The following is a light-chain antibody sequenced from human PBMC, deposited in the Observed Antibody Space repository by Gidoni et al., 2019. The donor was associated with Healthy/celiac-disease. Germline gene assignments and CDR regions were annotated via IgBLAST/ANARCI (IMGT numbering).Light chain of an antibody. V-gene: IGKV3-11*01. CDR1: QSVSSY. Sequence: EIVLTQSPATLSLSHGERATLSCRASQSVSSYLAWYQRKPGQAPRLLIYAASNRATGIPARFSGSGSGTDFTLTISSLEPEDFAVYYCQQRSNWLTFGGXTKVEIK. CDR3: QQRSNWLT. CDR2: AAS. J-gene: IGKJ4*01.